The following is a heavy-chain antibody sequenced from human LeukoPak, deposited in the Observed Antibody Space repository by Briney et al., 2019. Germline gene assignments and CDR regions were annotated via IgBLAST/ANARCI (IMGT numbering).Heavy chain of an antibody. V-gene: IGHV1-69*06. CDR3: ARGTSSGWHPYFDY. CDR1: GYTFTGYY. D-gene: IGHD6-19*01. Sequence: ASVKVSCKASGYTFTGYYMHWVRQAPGQGLEWMGGIIPIFGTTNYAQKFQDRVTITADKSTSTAYMELSSLSSEDTAVYYCARGTSSGWHPYFDYWGQGTLVTVSS. CDR2: IIPIFGTT. J-gene: IGHJ4*02.